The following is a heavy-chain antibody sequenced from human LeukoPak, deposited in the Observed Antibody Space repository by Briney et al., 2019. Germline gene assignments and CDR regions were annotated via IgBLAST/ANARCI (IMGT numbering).Heavy chain of an antibody. V-gene: IGHV1-8*01. CDR2: MNPNSGNT. CDR1: GYTFTSYD. CDR3: ARAAIAAAATGAFDI. Sequence: ASVKVSCKASGYTFTSYDINWVRQATGQGLEWVGWMNPNSGNTGYAQKFQGRVTMTRNTSISTAYMELSSLRSEDTAVYYCARAAIAAAATGAFDIWGQGTMVTVSS. D-gene: IGHD6-13*01. J-gene: IGHJ3*02.